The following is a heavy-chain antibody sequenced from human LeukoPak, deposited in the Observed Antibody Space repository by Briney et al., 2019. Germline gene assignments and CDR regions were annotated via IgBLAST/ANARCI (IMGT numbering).Heavy chain of an antibody. D-gene: IGHD3-3*01. CDR1: GFTFSDYY. J-gene: IGHJ6*03. CDR3: AKTPLDFWSGYYYMDV. CDR2: ISSSGSTI. V-gene: IGHV3-11*01. Sequence: GGSLRLSCAASGFTFSDYYMSWIRQAPGKGLEWVSYISSSGSTIYYADSVKGRFTISRDNAKNSLYLQMNSLRAEDTAVYYCAKTPLDFWSGYYYMDVWGKGTTVTVSS.